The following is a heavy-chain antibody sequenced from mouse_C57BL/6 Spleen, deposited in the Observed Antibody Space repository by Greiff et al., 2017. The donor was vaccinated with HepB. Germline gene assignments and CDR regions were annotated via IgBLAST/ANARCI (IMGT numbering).Heavy chain of an antibody. CDR1: GYTFTDYN. D-gene: IGHD1-1*01. Sequence: EVQLQQSGPELVKPGASVKIPCKASGYTFTDYNMDWVKQSHGKSLEWIGDINPNNGGTIYNQKFKGKATLTVDKSSSTAYMELRSLTSEDTAVYYCARGDLGSSNWYFDVWGTGTTVTVSS. CDR2: INPNNGGT. J-gene: IGHJ1*03. CDR3: ARGDLGSSNWYFDV. V-gene: IGHV1-18*01.